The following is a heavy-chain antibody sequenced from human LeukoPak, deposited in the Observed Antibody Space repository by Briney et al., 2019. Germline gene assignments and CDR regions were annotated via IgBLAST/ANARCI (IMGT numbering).Heavy chain of an antibody. V-gene: IGHV3-7*03. D-gene: IGHD6-13*01. J-gene: IGHJ4*02. CDR2: INRDGSER. Sequence: GGSLRLSCAASGFTFSNYWMTWVRQAPGKGLEWVANINRDGSERYYVDSVKGRFTISRDNSKNTLYLQMNSLRAKDTAVYYCAKDLGFSSSWYYFDYWGQGTLVTVSS. CDR3: AKDLGFSSSWYYFDY. CDR1: GFTFSNYW.